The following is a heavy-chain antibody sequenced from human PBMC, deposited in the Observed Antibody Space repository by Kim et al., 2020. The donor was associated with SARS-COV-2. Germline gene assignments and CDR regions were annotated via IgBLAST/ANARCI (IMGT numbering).Heavy chain of an antibody. J-gene: IGHJ5*02. V-gene: IGHV3-23*01. D-gene: IGHD6-19*01. CDR2: IKGDGSNK. Sequence: GGSLRLSCAASGFTFRSYAMSWVRQAPGKGLEWVAVIKGDGSNKYYADSVKGRFTISRDNSKNTLNLQMNSLRAEDTAVYYCAKVTGITVAGIHYNWFDPWGQGTL. CDR3: AKVTGITVAGIHYNWFDP. CDR1: GFTFRSYA.